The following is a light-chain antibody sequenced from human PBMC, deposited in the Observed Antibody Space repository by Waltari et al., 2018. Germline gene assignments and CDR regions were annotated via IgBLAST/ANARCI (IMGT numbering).Light chain of an antibody. CDR1: SSDVGRYNL. CDR3: CSYAGANTYV. Sequence: QSALTQPASVPGSPGQSITVSCTGTSSDVGRYNLVSWYQHHPPKAPKLMMYEVSKRPTGVSNRFSGSKSGDTASLTISGLQPEDEADYYCCSYAGANTYVFGSGTKVTVL. J-gene: IGLJ1*01. V-gene: IGLV2-23*02. CDR2: EVS.